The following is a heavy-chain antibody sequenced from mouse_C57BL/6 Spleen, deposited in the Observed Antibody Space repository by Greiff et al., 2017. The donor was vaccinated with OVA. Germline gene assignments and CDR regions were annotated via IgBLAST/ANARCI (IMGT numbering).Heavy chain of an antibody. J-gene: IGHJ3*01. CDR2: IRNKANGYTT. Sequence: DVHLVESGGGLVQPGGSLSLSCAASGFTFTDYYMSWVRQPPGKALEWLGFIRNKANGYTTEYSASVKGRFTISRDNSQSILYLQMNALRAEDSATYYCARSHYSNYAWFAYWGQGTLVTVSA. V-gene: IGHV7-3*01. CDR3: ARSHYSNYAWFAY. D-gene: IGHD2-5*01. CDR1: GFTFTDYY.